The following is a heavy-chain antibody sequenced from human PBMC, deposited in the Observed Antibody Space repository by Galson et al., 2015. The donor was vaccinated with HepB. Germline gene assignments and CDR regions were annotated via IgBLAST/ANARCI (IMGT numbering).Heavy chain of an antibody. CDR3: ARGESSGPPRGLLRRDYYYYCMDV. V-gene: IGHV1-8*01. Sequence: SVKVSCKASGYTFTNYDINWVRQATGQGLEWMGWMNPNSGNTAYAQKFQGRVTMTRTTSISTAYMELSSLRSEDTAVYYCARGESSGPPRGLLRRDYYYYCMDVWGKGSSVTVSS. CDR2: MNPNSGNT. J-gene: IGHJ6*03. CDR1: GYTFTNYD. D-gene: IGHD6-19*01.